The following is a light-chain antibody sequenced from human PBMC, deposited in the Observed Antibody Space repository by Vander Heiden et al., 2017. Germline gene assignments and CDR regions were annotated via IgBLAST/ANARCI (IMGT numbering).Light chain of an antibody. CDR3: QQSYNDNA. CDR1: HSISTS. J-gene: IGKJ2*01. CDR2: AAS. V-gene: IGKV1-39*01. Sequence: DIQMTQSPSSLSASVGDRVTITCRASHSISTSLNWYQQKPGKAPNLLIFAASTCQSGVPSRFSGSGSGTDFTRTSNRLQREDFATYYWQQSYNDNAFGQGTKMEIK.